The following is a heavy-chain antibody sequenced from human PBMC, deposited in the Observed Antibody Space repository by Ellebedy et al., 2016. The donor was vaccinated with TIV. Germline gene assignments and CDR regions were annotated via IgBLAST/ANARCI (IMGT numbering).Heavy chain of an antibody. CDR1: GFTFSNYW. CDR3: VRDPYSYGP. J-gene: IGHJ5*02. D-gene: IGHD1-26*01. V-gene: IGHV3-74*01. CDR2: INSDGSAT. Sequence: GGSLRLSCAASGFTFSNYWMHWVRQAPGKGLVWVSRINSDGSATNHADSVKGRFTISRDNAKNTLYLQMNSLRDDDTAIYYCVRDPYSYGPWGQGTLATVSS.